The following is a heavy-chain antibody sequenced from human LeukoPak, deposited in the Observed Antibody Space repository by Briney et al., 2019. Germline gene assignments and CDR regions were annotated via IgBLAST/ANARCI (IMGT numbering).Heavy chain of an antibody. CDR1: GFTFSSYG. Sequence: GRSLRLSCAASGFTFSSYGMHWVRQAPGKGLEWVAVISYDGSNKYYADSVKGRFTISRDNSKNTLYLQMNSLRGEDTAVYYCAKDRFDPTIDCWGQGTLVTVSS. J-gene: IGHJ4*02. CDR2: ISYDGSNK. D-gene: IGHD3-9*01. V-gene: IGHV3-30*18. CDR3: AKDRFDPTIDC.